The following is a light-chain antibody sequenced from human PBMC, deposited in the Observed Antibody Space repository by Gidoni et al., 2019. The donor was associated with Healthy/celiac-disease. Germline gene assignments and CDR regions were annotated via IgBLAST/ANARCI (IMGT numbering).Light chain of an antibody. CDR2: KDS. CDR3: QSADSSGTYWV. Sequence: SYELTQPPSVYVSPGQTARITCSGDAVPKQYAYWYQQNPGQSPVLVIYKDSERPSVIPERFSGSLSGTTVTLTISVFQAEDDADYYCQSADSSGTYWVFGGGTKLTVL. J-gene: IGLJ3*02. CDR1: AVPKQY. V-gene: IGLV3-25*03.